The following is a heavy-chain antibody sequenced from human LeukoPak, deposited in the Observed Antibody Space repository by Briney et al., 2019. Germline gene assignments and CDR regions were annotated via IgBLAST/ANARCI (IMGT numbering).Heavy chain of an antibody. D-gene: IGHD3-10*01. J-gene: IGHJ4*02. CDR3: ARYHYYNSGSYLY. Sequence: PGGSLRLSCAASGFTFSTYAMSWVRQAPGKGLEWVSATSGSGGGTYYADSVKGRFTISRDNSQNTLYLQANSLRAEDTAVYYCARYHYYNSGSYLYWGQGTLVTVSS. CDR1: GFTFSTYA. V-gene: IGHV3-23*01. CDR2: TSGSGGGT.